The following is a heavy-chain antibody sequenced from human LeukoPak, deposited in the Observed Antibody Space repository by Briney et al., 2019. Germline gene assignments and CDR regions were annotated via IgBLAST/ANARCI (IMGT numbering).Heavy chain of an antibody. V-gene: IGHV3-21*01. D-gene: IGHD3-22*01. CDR2: ISSSSSYI. Sequence: VXXAPGKGXXXVXSISSSSSYIYYADSVKGRFTISRDNAKNSLYLQMNSLRAEDTAVYYCARMGSGYFLYGMDVWGQGTTVTVSS. CDR3: ARMGSGYFLYGMDV. J-gene: IGHJ6*02.